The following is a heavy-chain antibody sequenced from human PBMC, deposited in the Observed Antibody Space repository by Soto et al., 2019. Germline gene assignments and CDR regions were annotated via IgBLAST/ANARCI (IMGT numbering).Heavy chain of an antibody. J-gene: IGHJ4*02. V-gene: IGHV1-69*02. D-gene: IGHD3-16*02. Sequence: AASVKVSCKASGGTFSSYTISWVRQAPGQGLEWMGRIIPILGIANYAQKFQGRVTITADKSTSTAYMELSSLRSEDTAVYYCARAEEVSDGFDYWGQGTLVTVSS. CDR3: ARAEEVSDGFDY. CDR2: IIPILGIA. CDR1: GGTFSSYT.